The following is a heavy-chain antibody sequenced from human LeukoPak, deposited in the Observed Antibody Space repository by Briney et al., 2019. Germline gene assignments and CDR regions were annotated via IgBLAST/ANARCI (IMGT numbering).Heavy chain of an antibody. V-gene: IGHV4-34*01. J-gene: IGHJ6*03. Sequence: SETLSLTCAVYGGSFSGYYWSWIRQPPGKGLEWIGEINHRGSTNYNPSLKSRVTISVDTSKNQFSLKLSSVTAADTAVYYCARGVVYYGSGSYYGGYYYYYMDVWGKGTTVTVSS. D-gene: IGHD3-10*01. CDR3: ARGVVYYGSGSYYGGYYYYYMDV. CDR2: INHRGST. CDR1: GGSFSGYY.